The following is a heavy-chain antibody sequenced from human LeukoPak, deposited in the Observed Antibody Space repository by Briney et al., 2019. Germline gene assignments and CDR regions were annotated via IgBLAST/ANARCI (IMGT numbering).Heavy chain of an antibody. J-gene: IGHJ4*02. CDR1: GYTFTSYD. D-gene: IGHD2-21*02. CDR2: MNPNSGNT. Sequence: ASVKVSCKASGYTFTSYDINWVRQATGQGLEWMGWMNPNSGNTGYAQKFQGRVTMTRNTSISTAYMELSSLRSEDTAVYYCARSRSLAYCGGDCYFDFDYRGQGTLVTVPS. CDR3: ARSRSLAYCGGDCYFDFDY. V-gene: IGHV1-8*01.